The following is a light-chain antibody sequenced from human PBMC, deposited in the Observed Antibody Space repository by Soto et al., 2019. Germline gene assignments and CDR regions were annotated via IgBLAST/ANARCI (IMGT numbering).Light chain of an antibody. V-gene: IGKV3-11*01. CDR2: DAS. CDR3: QQRSNRIT. J-gene: IGKJ4*01. Sequence: EIVLTQSPATLSLSPGEGATLSCRASQSVNSYLAWYQHKPGQSPRLLIYDASIRATGIPARFSGSGSGTDFTLTISSLEPEDFAVYYCQQRSNRITFGGGTKVQIK. CDR1: QSVNSY.